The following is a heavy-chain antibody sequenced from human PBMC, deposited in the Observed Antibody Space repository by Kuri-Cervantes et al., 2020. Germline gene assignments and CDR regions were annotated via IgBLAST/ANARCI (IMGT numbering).Heavy chain of an antibody. CDR1: GGSISSGSYY. Sequence: SETLSLTCTVSGGSISSGSYYWSWIRQPAGKGLEWIGYIYYSGSTYYNPSLKSRVTISVDTSKNQFSLNLNSVTAADTAVYYCARDGYNYGYVGMDVWGQGTTVTVSS. CDR3: ARDGYNYGYVGMDV. CDR2: IYYSGST. D-gene: IGHD3-22*01. J-gene: IGHJ6*02. V-gene: IGHV4-31*03.